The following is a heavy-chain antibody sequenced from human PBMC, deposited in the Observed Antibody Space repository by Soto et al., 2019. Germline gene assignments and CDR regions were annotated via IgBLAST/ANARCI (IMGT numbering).Heavy chain of an antibody. CDR1: GGSVNSGHYY. CDR2: IYYSGST. Sequence: SETLSLTCTVSGGSVNSGHYYWNWIRQSPGKGLEWIGYIYYSGSTNYNSSLKSRLSISIDTSRNQFSLKLTSVTAADTAVYYCARESSLLLPYSVKKIDPWGQGIPVTVSS. CDR3: ARESSLLLPYSVKKIDP. D-gene: IGHD4-17*01. V-gene: IGHV4-61*01. J-gene: IGHJ5*01.